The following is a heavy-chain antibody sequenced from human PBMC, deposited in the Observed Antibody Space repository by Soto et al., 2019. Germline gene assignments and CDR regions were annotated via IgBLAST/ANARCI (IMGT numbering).Heavy chain of an antibody. J-gene: IGHJ5*02. V-gene: IGHV4-59*01. D-gene: IGHD3-3*01. CDR3: ARGGYDFWSGYYRNWFDP. CDR1: GGSISSYY. Sequence: PSETLSLTCTVSGGSISSYYWSWIRQPPGKGLEWIGYIYYSGSTNYNPSLKSRVTISVDTSKNQFSLKLSSVTAADTAVYYCARGGYDFWSGYYRNWFDPWGQGTLVTV. CDR2: IYYSGST.